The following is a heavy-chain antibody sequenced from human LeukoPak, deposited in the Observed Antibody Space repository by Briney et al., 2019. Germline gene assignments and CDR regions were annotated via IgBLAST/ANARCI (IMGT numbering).Heavy chain of an antibody. CDR1: GGSFSGYY. D-gene: IGHD6-13*01. Sequence: PSETLSLTCAVYGGSFSGYYWSWIRQPPGKGLEWIGEINHSGSTNYNPSLKSRVTISVDTSKNQFSLKLSSVTAADTAVYYCARPAAAGLLDIWGQGTMVTVSS. CDR3: ARPAAAGLLDI. CDR2: INHSGST. J-gene: IGHJ3*02. V-gene: IGHV4-34*01.